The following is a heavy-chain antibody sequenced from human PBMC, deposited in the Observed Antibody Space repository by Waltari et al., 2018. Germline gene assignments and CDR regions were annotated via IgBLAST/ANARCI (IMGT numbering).Heavy chain of an antibody. D-gene: IGHD2-15*01. CDR2: IYHSGST. J-gene: IGHJ4*02. CDR1: GYSISSGYY. V-gene: IGHV4-38-2*01. CDR3: ARRLGSYYLYYFDY. Sequence: QVQLQESGPGLVKPSETLSLTCAVSGYSISSGYYWGWIRQPPGKGLEWIGSIYHSGSTYYNPPLKSRVTISVDTSTNQFSRKLSSVTAADTAVYYCARRLGSYYLYYFDYWGQGTLVTVSS.